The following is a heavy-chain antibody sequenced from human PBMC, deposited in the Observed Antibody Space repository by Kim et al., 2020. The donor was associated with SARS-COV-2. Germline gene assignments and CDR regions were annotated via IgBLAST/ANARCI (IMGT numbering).Heavy chain of an antibody. CDR2: ISYDGSNK. V-gene: IGHV3-30*04. CDR1: GFTFSSYA. J-gene: IGHJ4*02. D-gene: IGHD1-26*01. Sequence: GGSLRLSCAASGFTFSSYAMHWVRQAPGKGLEWVAVISYDGSNKYYAYSVKGRFTISRDNSKNTLYLQMNSLRAEDTAVYYCAREGIVGSFDYWGQGTLVTVSS. CDR3: AREGIVGSFDY.